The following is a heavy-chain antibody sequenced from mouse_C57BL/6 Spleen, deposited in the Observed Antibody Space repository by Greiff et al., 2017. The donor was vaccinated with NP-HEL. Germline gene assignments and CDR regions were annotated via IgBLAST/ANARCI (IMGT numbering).Heavy chain of an antibody. J-gene: IGHJ1*03. Sequence: QVQLQQSGPELVKPGASVKISCKASGYAFSSSWMNWVKQRPGKGLEWIGRIYPGDGDTNYNGKFKGKATLTADKSSSTAYMQLSSLTSEDSAVYFCAREFRYFDVWGTGTTVTVSS. CDR2: IYPGDGDT. CDR3: AREFRYFDV. CDR1: GYAFSSSW. V-gene: IGHV1-82*01.